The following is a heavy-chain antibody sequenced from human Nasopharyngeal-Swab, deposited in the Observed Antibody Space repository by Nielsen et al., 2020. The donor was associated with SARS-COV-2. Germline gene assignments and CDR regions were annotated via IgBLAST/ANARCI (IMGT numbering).Heavy chain of an antibody. V-gene: IGHV3-64D*08. CDR1: GFTFSSYA. J-gene: IGHJ4*02. D-gene: IGHD6-6*01. Sequence: GSLKISCSAPGFTFSSYAIHWVRQAPGKGLEYVSAISSNGGSTYYADPVKGRFTISRDNSKNTLYLQMGRLRAEDTAVYYCVKGGPSIAARFTHFDYWGQGTLVTVSS. CDR2: ISSNGGST. CDR3: VKGGPSIAARFTHFDY.